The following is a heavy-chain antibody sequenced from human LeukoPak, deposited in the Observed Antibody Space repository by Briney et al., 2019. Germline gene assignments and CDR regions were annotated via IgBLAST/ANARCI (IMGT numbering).Heavy chain of an antibody. CDR3: ATGQPGDYGDYPVC. V-gene: IGHV3-11*01. CDR2: ISSSGSTI. CDR1: GFTFSDYY. Sequence: GGSLRLSCAASGFTFSDYYMSWNRQAPGKGLEWVSYISSSGSTIYYADSVKGRFTISRDNAKNSLYPQMNSLRAEDTAVYYCATGQPGDYGDYPVCWGQGTLVTVSS. D-gene: IGHD4-17*01. J-gene: IGHJ4*02.